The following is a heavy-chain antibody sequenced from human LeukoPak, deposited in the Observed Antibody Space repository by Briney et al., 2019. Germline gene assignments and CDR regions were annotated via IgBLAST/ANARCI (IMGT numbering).Heavy chain of an antibody. CDR2: INHSGST. D-gene: IGHD4-17*01. CDR1: GGSFSGYY. CDR3: ARGVYTVTFFDY. V-gene: IGHV4-34*01. J-gene: IGHJ4*02. Sequence: SETLSLTCAVYGGSFSGYYWSWIRQPPGKGLEWIGEINHSGSTNYNPSLKSRVTISVDTSKNQFSLKLSSVTAADTAVYYCARGVYTVTFFDYWGQGTLVTVSS.